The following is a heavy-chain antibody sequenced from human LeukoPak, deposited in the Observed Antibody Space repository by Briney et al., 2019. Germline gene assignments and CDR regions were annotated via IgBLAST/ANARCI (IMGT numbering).Heavy chain of an antibody. CDR3: ARRDGYCSSTSCYADYYYGMDV. V-gene: IGHV5-51*01. J-gene: IGHJ6*02. CDR2: IYPGDSDT. CDR1: GYSFTSYW. D-gene: IGHD2-2*01. Sequence: GESLKISCKGSGYSFTSYWIGWVRQMPGKGLEGVGIIYPGDSDTTYSPSFQGQVTISADKSISTASLQWSSLKASDTAMYYCARRDGYCSSTSCYADYYYGMDVWGQGTTVTVSS.